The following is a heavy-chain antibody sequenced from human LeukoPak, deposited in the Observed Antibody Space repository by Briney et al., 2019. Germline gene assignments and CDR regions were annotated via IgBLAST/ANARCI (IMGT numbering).Heavy chain of an antibody. Sequence: ASVKVSCKASGYTFTSYGTSWVRQAPGQGLEWMGWISAYNGNTNYAQKLQGRVTMTTDTSTSTAYMELRSLRSEDTAVYYRARGDGYYYDSSGYYAFDYWGQGTLVTVSS. J-gene: IGHJ4*02. D-gene: IGHD3-22*01. CDR3: ARGDGYYYDSSGYYAFDY. V-gene: IGHV1-18*01. CDR2: ISAYNGNT. CDR1: GYTFTSYG.